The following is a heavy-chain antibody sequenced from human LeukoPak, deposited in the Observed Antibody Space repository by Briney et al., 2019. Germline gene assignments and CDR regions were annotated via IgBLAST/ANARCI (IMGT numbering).Heavy chain of an antibody. CDR3: AKGDIVALDY. Sequence: GGSLRLSCAASGFTFSSYAMHWVRQAPGKGLEWVAVISYDGSNKYYADSVKGRFTISRDNSKNTLYLQMNSLRAEDTAVYYCAKGDIVALDYWGQGTLVTVSS. CDR1: GFTFSSYA. J-gene: IGHJ4*02. CDR2: ISYDGSNK. D-gene: IGHD3-22*01. V-gene: IGHV3-30*04.